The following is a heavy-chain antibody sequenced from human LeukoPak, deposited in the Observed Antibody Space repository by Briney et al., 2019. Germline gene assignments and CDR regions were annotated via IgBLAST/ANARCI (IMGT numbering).Heavy chain of an antibody. CDR2: ISSNGGST. CDR1: GFTFSSYA. D-gene: IGHD6-19*01. V-gene: IGHV3-64*01. CDR3: ARTSLAVAGIPLPFDY. Sequence: PGGSLRLSCAASGFTFSSYAMHWVRQAPGKGLEYVSAISSNGGSTYYANSVKGRFTISRDNSKNTLYLQMGSLRAEDMAVYYCARTSLAVAGIPLPFDYWGQGTLVTVSS. J-gene: IGHJ4*02.